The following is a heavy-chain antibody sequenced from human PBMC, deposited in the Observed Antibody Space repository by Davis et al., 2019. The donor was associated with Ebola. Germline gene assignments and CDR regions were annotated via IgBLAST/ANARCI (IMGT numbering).Heavy chain of an antibody. J-gene: IGHJ3*02. CDR2: IKEDGSEM. CDR1: GFTFRSYW. Sequence: PGGSLRLSCAASGFTFRSYWITWVRQAPGKGLEWVANIKEDGSEMNYGDSVKGRFTISRDNAKNSLYLQMNSLRAEDTALYYCARDANYCRSPICYDVFDIWGQGTMVTVSS. CDR3: ARDANYCRSPICYDVFDI. D-gene: IGHD2-2*01. V-gene: IGHV3-7*03.